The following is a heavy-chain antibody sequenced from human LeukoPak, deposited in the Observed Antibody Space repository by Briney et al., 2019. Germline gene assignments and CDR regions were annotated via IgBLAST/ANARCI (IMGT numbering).Heavy chain of an antibody. CDR3: ARDAGRTVAATRAFDI. Sequence: SGTLSLTCAVSGGSISSHWWSWVRQPPGKGLEWIGEIYHSGSTNYSPSLESRVAMSVDKSKNQLSLRVNSVTAADTALYYCARDAGRTVAATRAFDIWGQGTMVTVSS. V-gene: IGHV4-4*02. CDR1: GGSISSHW. D-gene: IGHD6-19*01. J-gene: IGHJ3*02. CDR2: IYHSGST.